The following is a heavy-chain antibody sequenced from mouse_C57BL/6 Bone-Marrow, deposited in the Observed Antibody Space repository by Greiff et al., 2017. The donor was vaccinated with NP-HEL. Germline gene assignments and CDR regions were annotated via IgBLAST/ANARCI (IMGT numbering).Heavy chain of an antibody. CDR3: ARQGYGNYWFAY. J-gene: IGHJ3*01. D-gene: IGHD2-10*02. CDR1: GFTFSSYT. Sequence: DVKLVESGGGLVKPGGSLKLSCAASGFTFSSYTMSCVRQTPEKRLEWVATISGGGGNTYYPDSVKGRFTISRDNAKNTLYLQMSSLRSEDTALYYCARQGYGNYWFAYWGQGTLVTVSA. V-gene: IGHV5-9*01. CDR2: ISGGGGNT.